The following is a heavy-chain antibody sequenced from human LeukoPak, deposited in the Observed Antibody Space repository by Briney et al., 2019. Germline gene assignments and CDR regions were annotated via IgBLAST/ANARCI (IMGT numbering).Heavy chain of an antibody. CDR1: GFTFSSYW. CDR2: INSDGSST. V-gene: IGHV3-74*01. D-gene: IGHD6-13*01. Sequence: GGSLRLSRAASGFTFSSYWMHWVRQAPGKGLVWVARINSDGSSTSYADPLKGRFTISRDNAKNTLYLQMNSLRAEDTAVYYCAKAAAGTFDYWGQGTLVTVSS. CDR3: AKAAAGTFDY. J-gene: IGHJ4*02.